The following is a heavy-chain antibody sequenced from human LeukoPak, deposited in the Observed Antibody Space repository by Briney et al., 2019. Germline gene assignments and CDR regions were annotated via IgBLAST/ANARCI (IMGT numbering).Heavy chain of an antibody. D-gene: IGHD5-18*01. V-gene: IGHV4-39*01. Sequence: PSETLSLTCTVSGGSISSSSYYWGWIRQPPGKGLEWIGSIYYSGSTYYNPSLKSRVTISVDTSKNQFSLKLSSVTAADTAVYYCARARRGYSYGSLMYYYMDVWGKGTTVTVSS. CDR1: GGSISSSSYY. CDR3: ARARRGYSYGSLMYYYMDV. J-gene: IGHJ6*03. CDR2: IYYSGST.